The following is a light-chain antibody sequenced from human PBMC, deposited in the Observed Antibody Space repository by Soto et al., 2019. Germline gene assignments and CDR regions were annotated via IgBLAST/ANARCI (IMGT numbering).Light chain of an antibody. J-gene: IGKJ3*01. CDR3: QQSYSTLT. CDR1: QSIRSY. V-gene: IGKV1-39*01. Sequence: DIQMTQSPSSLSASVGDRVTITCRASQSIRSYLNWYQQKPGKATKLLIYAASSLQSGVPSRFSGSGSGTDFTLTISSLQPEDFATYYCQQSYSTLTFGPGNKVDIK. CDR2: AAS.